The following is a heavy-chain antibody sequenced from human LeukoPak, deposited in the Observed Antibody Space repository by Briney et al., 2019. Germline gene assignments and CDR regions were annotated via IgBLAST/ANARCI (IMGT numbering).Heavy chain of an antibody. CDR1: GFTFSGYW. D-gene: IGHD1/OR15-1a*01. V-gene: IGHV3-7*01. J-gene: IGHJ4*02. CDR2: IRQDASDK. CDR3: AKQRGQGYYFDY. Sequence: GGSLRLSCAASGFTFSGYWMSWVRQAPGKGLEWVANIRQDASDKYYVDSVKGRFTISRDNADYSLYLHMSSLRAEDTAAYYCAKQRGQGYYFDYWGQGTLVTVSS.